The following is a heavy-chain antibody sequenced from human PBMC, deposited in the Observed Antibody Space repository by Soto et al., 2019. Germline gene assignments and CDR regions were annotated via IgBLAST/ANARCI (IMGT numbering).Heavy chain of an antibody. D-gene: IGHD3-22*01. Sequence: GASVKVSYKASGGTFSPYAIDWVRQAPGQGLEWMGGIIPLFGTAKYAQNFQGRITITADESTNTAYMELRSLRSQDTAVYYCARGVHYDSSGYYYFYWGQGTLVTVSS. CDR1: GGTFSPYA. J-gene: IGHJ4*02. CDR3: ARGVHYDSSGYYYFY. CDR2: IIPLFGTA. V-gene: IGHV1-69*13.